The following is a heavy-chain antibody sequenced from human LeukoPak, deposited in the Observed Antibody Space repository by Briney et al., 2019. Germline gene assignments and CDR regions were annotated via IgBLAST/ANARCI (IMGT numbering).Heavy chain of an antibody. Sequence: GGSLRLSCAASGFTFSSYAMNWVRQAPGKGLEWVSLITHSGDYTDYADSVKGRFTISRDNPKNTVYLQMNSLRAEDTAVYYCAKDMIRGLPDAFDIWGQGTMVTVSS. CDR2: ITHSGDYT. D-gene: IGHD3-10*01. V-gene: IGHV3-23*01. CDR1: GFTFSSYA. J-gene: IGHJ3*02. CDR3: AKDMIRGLPDAFDI.